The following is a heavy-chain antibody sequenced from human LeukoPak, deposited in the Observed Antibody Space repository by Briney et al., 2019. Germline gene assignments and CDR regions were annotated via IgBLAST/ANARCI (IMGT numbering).Heavy chain of an antibody. V-gene: IGHV1-46*01. CDR3: ARDDYGGNSHDAFDI. D-gene: IGHD4-23*01. Sequence: ASVKVSCKASGYTFTSYYIHWXRQAPGQGXXXMGIINPSSGSTSYAQKFQGRVTMTRDTSTSTVYMELSSLGSEDTAVYYCARDDYGGNSHDAFDIWGQGTMVTVSS. J-gene: IGHJ3*02. CDR2: INPSSGST. CDR1: GYTFTSYY.